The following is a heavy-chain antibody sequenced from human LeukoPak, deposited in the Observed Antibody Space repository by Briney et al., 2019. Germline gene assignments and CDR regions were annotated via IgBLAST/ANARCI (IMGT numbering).Heavy chain of an antibody. J-gene: IGHJ4*02. Sequence: PGGSLRLSCAASGLTFSNAWMSWVRQAPGKGLEWVGRIKSKTDGGTIEYAAPVKGRFTISRDDAKNTLSLQINSLKTEDTAVYYCITNGGSSWRGYWGQGTLVTVSS. D-gene: IGHD1-26*01. CDR3: ITNGGSSWRGY. CDR2: IKSKTDGGTI. V-gene: IGHV3-15*01. CDR1: GLTFSNAW.